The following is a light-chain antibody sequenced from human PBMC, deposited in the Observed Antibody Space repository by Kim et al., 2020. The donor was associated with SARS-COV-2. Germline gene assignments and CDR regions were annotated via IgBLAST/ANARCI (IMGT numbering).Light chain of an antibody. CDR3: QHYNSYPYT. CDR1: QSSGNS. Sequence: SASVGHRVTIKCRASQSSGNSLAWDQQRPGKAPNLLIYKASTLQSGVPSRFRGSGSGTDFTLSISSLQPDDFATYYCQHYNSYPYTFGQGTKLEI. V-gene: IGKV1-5*03. J-gene: IGKJ2*01. CDR2: KAS.